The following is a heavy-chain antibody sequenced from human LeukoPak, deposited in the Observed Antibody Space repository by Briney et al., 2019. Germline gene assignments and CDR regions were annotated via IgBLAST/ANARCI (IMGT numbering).Heavy chain of an antibody. CDR2: IYYSGTT. CDR1: GGSITSYY. J-gene: IGHJ4*02. D-gene: IGHD1/OR15-1a*01. Sequence: SETLSLTCTVSGGSITSYYWTWIRQPPGKGLEWIGYIYYSGTTNYNPSLKSRVTISVDTSKNQFSLNLSSVTAADTAVYYCARHGTARQGFDYWGQGTLVTVSS. V-gene: IGHV4-59*08. CDR3: ARHGTARQGFDY.